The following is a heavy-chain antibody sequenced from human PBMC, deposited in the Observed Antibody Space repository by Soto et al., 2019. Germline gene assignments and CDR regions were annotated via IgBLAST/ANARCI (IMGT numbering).Heavy chain of an antibody. CDR1: GGSFSGYY. J-gene: IGHJ6*03. V-gene: IGHV4-34*01. Sequence: QVQLQQWGAGLLKPSETLSLTCAVYGGSFSGYYWSWIRQPPGKGLEWIGEINHSGSTNYNPSLKSRVTISVDTSKNQFSLKLSCVTAPDTAVYYCARGYCSGGSCYPGQDYYYYYMDVWGKGTTVTVSS. D-gene: IGHD2-15*01. CDR3: ARGYCSGGSCYPGQDYYYYYMDV. CDR2: INHSGST.